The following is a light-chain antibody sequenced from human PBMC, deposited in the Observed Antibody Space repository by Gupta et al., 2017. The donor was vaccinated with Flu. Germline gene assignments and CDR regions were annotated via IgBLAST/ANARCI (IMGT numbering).Light chain of an antibody. V-gene: IGKV3-20*01. CDR1: QSVGSTY. CDR2: GTS. Sequence: EVVLTQSPGTLSLSPGERATLSCRASQSVGSTYLAWYQQKPGKSPRLLIYGTSTRATGIPDRCRASGSGTDFTLTISRLEPEDFAVYYCQQHGNSYPRVCTFGPGTKVDVK. J-gene: IGKJ3*01. CDR3: QQHGNSYPRVCT.